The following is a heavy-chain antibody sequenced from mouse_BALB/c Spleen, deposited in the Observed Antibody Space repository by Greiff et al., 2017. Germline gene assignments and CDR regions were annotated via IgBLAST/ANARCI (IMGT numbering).Heavy chain of an antibody. V-gene: IGHV1-14*01. CDR1: GYTFTSYV. CDR2: INPYNDGT. Sequence: QLQQSGPELVKPGASVKMSCKASGYTFTSYVMHWVKQKPGQGLEWIGYINPYNDGTKYNEKFKGKATLTSDKSSITAYMELSSLTSEDSAVYYCARWGTGYAMDYWGQGTSVTVSS. D-gene: IGHD3-3*01. J-gene: IGHJ4*01. CDR3: ARWGTGYAMDY.